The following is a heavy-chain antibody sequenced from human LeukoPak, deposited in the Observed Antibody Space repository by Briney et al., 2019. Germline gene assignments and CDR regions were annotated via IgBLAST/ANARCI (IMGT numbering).Heavy chain of an antibody. J-gene: IGHJ4*02. V-gene: IGHV3-64D*06. CDR1: GFSFSTYV. CDR3: VRGTGY. Sequence: PGGSLRLSCSVSGFSFSTYVMHWVRPAPGTGLEYVSAISSNGDKTYYADSVKGRFTISRDNSKNTLYLQMSSLRADDTAVYYCVRGTGYWGQGTLVTVSS. CDR2: ISSNGDKT.